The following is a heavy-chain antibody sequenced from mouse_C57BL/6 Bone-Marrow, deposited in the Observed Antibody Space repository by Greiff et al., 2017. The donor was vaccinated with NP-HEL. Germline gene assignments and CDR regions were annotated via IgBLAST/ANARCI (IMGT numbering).Heavy chain of an antibody. V-gene: IGHV5-17*01. CDR2: ISSGSSTI. J-gene: IGHJ3*01. CDR3: ARACGNHAWFAY. CDR1: GFTFSDYG. D-gene: IGHD2-1*01. Sequence: EVMLVESGGGLVKPGGSLKLSCAASGFTFSDYGMHWVRQAPEKGLEWVAYISSGSSTIYYADTVKGRFTISRDNAKNTLFLQMTSLGSEDTAMYYGARACGNHAWFAYWGQGTLVTVSA.